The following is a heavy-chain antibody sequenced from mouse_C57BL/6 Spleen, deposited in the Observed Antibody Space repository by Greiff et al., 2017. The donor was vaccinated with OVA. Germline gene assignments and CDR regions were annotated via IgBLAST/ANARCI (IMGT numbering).Heavy chain of an antibody. V-gene: IGHV3-6*01. Sequence: EVKLEESGPGLVKPSQSLSLTCSVTGYSITSGYYWNWIRQFPGNKLEWMGYISYDGSNNYNPSLKNRISITRDTSKNQFFLKLNSVTTEDTATYYCARGDTTVEWGQGTLVTVSA. CDR1: GYSITSGYY. CDR3: ARGDTTVE. D-gene: IGHD1-1*01. CDR2: ISYDGSN. J-gene: IGHJ3*02.